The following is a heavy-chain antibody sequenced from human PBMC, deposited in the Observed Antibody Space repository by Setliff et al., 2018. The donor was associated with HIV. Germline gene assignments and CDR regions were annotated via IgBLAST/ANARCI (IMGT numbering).Heavy chain of an antibody. CDR3: ATFPLAGANWFDP. CDR1: GVSINRTDHY. Sequence: SETMSLTWSDAGVSINRTDHYWGWIRQSPGKRLEWIGSVSQSGSTYYNPSLKSRITISVDRSKNLFSLKLISVTAADPAFYDCATFPLAGANWFDPWGLVSLLPFSS. V-gene: IGHV4-39*01. D-gene: IGHD3-16*01. CDR2: VSQSGST. J-gene: IGHJ5*02.